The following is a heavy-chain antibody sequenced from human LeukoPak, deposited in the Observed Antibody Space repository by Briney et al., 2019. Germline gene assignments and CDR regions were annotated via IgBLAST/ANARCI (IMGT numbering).Heavy chain of an antibody. CDR2: IRGKAYGETT. J-gene: IGHJ4*02. V-gene: IGHV3-49*04. CDR1: GFTFSSYS. Sequence: AGGSLRLSCAASGFTFSSYSINWVRQAPGKGLEWVAFIRGKAYGETTDYAASVKGRFSISRDEFDSITYLQMNSLKTEDTAVYYCARGSDSNFGARDGFDYWGQGTLVTVSS. D-gene: IGHD3-16*01. CDR3: ARGSDSNFGARDGFDY.